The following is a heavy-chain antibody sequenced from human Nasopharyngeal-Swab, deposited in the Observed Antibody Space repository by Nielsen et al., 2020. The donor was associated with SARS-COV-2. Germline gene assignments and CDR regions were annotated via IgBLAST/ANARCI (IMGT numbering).Heavy chain of an antibody. D-gene: IGHD6-13*01. V-gene: IGHV3-23*01. J-gene: IGHJ4*02. CDR3: TRRGGGNTWYYFDS. Sequence: GGSLRLSCAASGFTFSSYAMSWVRQAPGRGLEWVSTIGGGGDSTHYADSVKGRFTVSRDHSKNTLYLQMSSLRAEDTAVYYCTRRGGGNTWYYFDSWGQGTLATVSS. CDR2: IGGGGDST. CDR1: GFTFSSYA.